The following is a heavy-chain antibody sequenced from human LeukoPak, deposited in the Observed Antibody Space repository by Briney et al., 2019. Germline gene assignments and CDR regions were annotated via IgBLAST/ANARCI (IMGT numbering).Heavy chain of an antibody. D-gene: IGHD6-13*01. J-gene: IGHJ4*02. CDR1: GGSISSGSYY. CDR3: ARNLIPEQLVVNF. V-gene: IGHV4-61*10. CDR2: IYYTGST. Sequence: PSETLSLTCTVSGGSISSGSYYWSWIRQPAGKGLEWIGYIYYTGSTNYNPSLKSRVTMSVDTSKNQFSLNLQSVTPEDTAVYYCARNLIPEQLVVNFWGQGTLVTVSS.